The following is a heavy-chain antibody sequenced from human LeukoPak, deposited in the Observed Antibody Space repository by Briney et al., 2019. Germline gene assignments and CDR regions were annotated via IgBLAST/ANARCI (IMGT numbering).Heavy chain of an antibody. CDR2: IPGSGDRT. Sequence: GGSLRLSCAASGFTFSTFAMTWVRQAPGKGLEWVSGIPGSGDRTYYADSVKGRFTISRDNSKNTLYLQMNSLRAEDTAVYYCAITYGDSDYFDYWGQGTLVTVSS. J-gene: IGHJ4*02. D-gene: IGHD4-17*01. V-gene: IGHV3-23*01. CDR1: GFTFSTFA. CDR3: AITYGDSDYFDY.